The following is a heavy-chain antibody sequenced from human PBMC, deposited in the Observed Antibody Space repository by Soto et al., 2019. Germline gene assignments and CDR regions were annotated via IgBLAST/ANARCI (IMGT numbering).Heavy chain of an antibody. D-gene: IGHD1-26*01. J-gene: IGHJ5*02. V-gene: IGHV4-30-4*01. CDR2: IYYSGST. Sequence: PSETLSLTCTVSGGSISSGDYYWSWIRQPPGKGLEWIGYIYYSGSTYYNPSLKSRVTISVDTSKNQFSLKLSSVTAADTAVYYCASVGVQYGWFDPWGQGTLVTVSS. CDR3: ASVGVQYGWFDP. CDR1: GGSISSGDYY.